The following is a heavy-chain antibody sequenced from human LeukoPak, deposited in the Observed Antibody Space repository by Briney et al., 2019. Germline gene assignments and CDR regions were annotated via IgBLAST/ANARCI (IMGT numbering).Heavy chain of an antibody. V-gene: IGHV4-39*07. CDR1: GGPISSSSYY. Sequence: SETLSLTCTVSGGPISSSSYYWRWIRQPPGKVLGLIGSIYYSGSTYYNPSLKSRVTISVDTSKNQFSLKLSSVTAADTAVYYCESDYYDSSGFARLWWFDPWGQGTLVTVSS. J-gene: IGHJ5*02. CDR2: IYYSGST. CDR3: ESDYYDSSGFARLWWFDP. D-gene: IGHD3-22*01.